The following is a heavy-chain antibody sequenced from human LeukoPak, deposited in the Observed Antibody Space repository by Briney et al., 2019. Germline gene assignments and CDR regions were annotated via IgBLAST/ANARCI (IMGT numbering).Heavy chain of an antibody. D-gene: IGHD1-1*01. J-gene: IGHJ4*02. CDR3: ARVKYNWNDLPPNYFDY. CDR1: GGSFSGYY. CDR2: INHSGST. Sequence: SETLSLTCAVYGGSFSGYYWSWIRQPPGKGLEWIGEINHSGSTNYNPSLKSRVTISVDTSKNQFSLKLSSVTAADTAVYYCARVKYNWNDLPPNYFDYWGQGTLVTVSS. V-gene: IGHV4-34*01.